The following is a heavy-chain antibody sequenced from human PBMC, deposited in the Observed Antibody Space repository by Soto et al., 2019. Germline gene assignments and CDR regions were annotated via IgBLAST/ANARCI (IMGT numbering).Heavy chain of an antibody. CDR3: ATRIPWHR. CDR1: GDSISSSNW. Sequence: PSETLSLTCAVSGDSISSSNWWTWVRQPPGKGLEWIGELSQSGTTNYNSSLKSRATISMDKAKNQFSLKLTSVIATDTAVYYCATRIPWHRWGRGTLVTVSS. V-gene: IGHV4-4*02. J-gene: IGHJ4*02. CDR2: LSQSGTT. D-gene: IGHD2-21*01.